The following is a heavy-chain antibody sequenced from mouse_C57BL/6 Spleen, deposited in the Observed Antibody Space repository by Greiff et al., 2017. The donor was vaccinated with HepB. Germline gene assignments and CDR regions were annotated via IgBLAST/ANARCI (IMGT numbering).Heavy chain of an antibody. Sequence: QLQQSGAELVRPGASVTLSCKASGYTFTDYEMHWVKQTPVHGLEWIGAIDPETGGTAYNQKFKGKAILTADKSSSTAYMELRSLTSEDSAVYYCTRGSKGGYFDVWGTGTTVTVSS. V-gene: IGHV1-15*01. CDR1: GYTFTDYE. CDR3: TRGSKGGYFDV. CDR2: IDPETGGT. J-gene: IGHJ1*03. D-gene: IGHD2-5*01.